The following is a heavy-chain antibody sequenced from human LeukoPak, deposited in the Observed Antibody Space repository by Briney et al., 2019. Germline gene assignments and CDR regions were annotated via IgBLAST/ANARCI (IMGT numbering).Heavy chain of an antibody. V-gene: IGHV4-39*01. CDR2: IYYSGNT. D-gene: IGHD6-19*01. CDR3: ARHSIAVTDDC. J-gene: IGHJ4*02. CDR1: GGSTSSSNYY. Sequence: SETLSLTCTVSGGSTSSSNYYWGWIRQPPGKGLEWIGSIYYSGNTYYNPSLKSRVSISVDPSRNQFSLRLSSVTAADTAIYYCARHSIAVTDDCWGQGTLVTVSS.